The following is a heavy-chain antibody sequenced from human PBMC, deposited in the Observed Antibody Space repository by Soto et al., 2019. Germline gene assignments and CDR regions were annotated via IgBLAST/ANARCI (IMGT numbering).Heavy chain of an antibody. J-gene: IGHJ4*02. CDR2: IHYTGST. D-gene: IGHD2-2*03. V-gene: IGHV4-59*11. CDR3: AREGNLGRWIQPLDS. CDR1: GGSIIRHY. Sequence: PSETLSLTCSVSGGSIIRHYWSWLRQPPGKGLEWIGYIHYTGSTDYNPSLKSRVTMSVDTSKNHFSLKLISVTTADTAVYFCAREGNLGRWIQPLDSWGQGTLVTVSS.